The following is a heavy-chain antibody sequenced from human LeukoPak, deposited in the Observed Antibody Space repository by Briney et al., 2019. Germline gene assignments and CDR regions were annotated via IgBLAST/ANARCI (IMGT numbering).Heavy chain of an antibody. CDR3: ARMFVVVVPAGLRTHNWFDP. J-gene: IGHJ5*02. V-gene: IGHV4-4*07. D-gene: IGHD2-2*01. CDR2: IYTSGST. CDR1: GGSISSYY. Sequence: SETLSLTCTVSGGSISSYYWSWIRQPAGKGLEWIGRIYTSGSTNYNPSLKSRVTMSVDTSKNQFSLKLSSVTAADTAVYYCARMFVVVVPAGLRTHNWFDPWGQGTLVIVSS.